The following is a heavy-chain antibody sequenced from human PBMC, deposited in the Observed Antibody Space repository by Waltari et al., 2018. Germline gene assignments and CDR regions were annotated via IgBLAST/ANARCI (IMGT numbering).Heavy chain of an antibody. D-gene: IGHD1-26*01. Sequence: QVQLQESGPGLVKPSETLSLTCTVSGGSVSSGSYYWSWIRQPPGKGLEWIGYIYYSVSTNYNPSLKSRGTISVDTSKNQFSLKLSAVTAADTAVYYCARGGANMGATRVWERYFDYWGQGTLVTVSS. J-gene: IGHJ4*02. V-gene: IGHV4-61*01. CDR1: GGSVSSGSYY. CDR2: IYYSVST. CDR3: ARGGANMGATRVWERYFDY.